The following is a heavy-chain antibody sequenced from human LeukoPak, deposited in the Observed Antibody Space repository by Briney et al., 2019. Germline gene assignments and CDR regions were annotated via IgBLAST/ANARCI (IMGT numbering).Heavy chain of an antibody. J-gene: IGHJ4*02. V-gene: IGHV3-74*03. D-gene: IGHD2-21*02. Sequence: PGGSLRLSCAASGFTFSSYWMHWVRQAPGKGLVWVSRISGDGSSITYADSVKGRFTISRDNAKNTLYLQMNSLRDEDTAVYYCARGTYCGGDCLSNWGQGTLVTVSS. CDR1: GFTFSSYW. CDR3: ARGTYCGGDCLSN. CDR2: ISGDGSSI.